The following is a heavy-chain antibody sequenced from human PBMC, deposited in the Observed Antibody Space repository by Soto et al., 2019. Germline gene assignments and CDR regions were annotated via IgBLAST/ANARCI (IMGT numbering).Heavy chain of an antibody. J-gene: IGHJ6*02. Sequence: PGGSLRLSCAASGFTFSSYEMNWVRQAPGKGLEWVSYISSSGSTIYYADSVKGRFTISRDNAKNSLYLQMNSLRAEDTAVYYCARDLLPLPYYYGMDVWGQGTTVTVSS. V-gene: IGHV3-48*03. CDR2: ISSSGSTI. D-gene: IGHD3-22*01. CDR1: GFTFSSYE. CDR3: ARDLLPLPYYYGMDV.